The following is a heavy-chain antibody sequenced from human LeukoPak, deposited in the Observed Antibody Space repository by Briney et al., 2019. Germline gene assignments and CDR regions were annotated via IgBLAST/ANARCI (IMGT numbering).Heavy chain of an antibody. CDR3: ARDIHSSTWFSLDY. V-gene: IGHV4-4*02. Sequence: PSGTLSLTCAVSGDSISSTNWWSWVRQPPGKGLEWIGEIYHSGSTNYNPSLKSRVTISVDKSKNQFSLKLSSVTAADTAVYYCARDIHSSTWFSLDYWGQGTLVTVSS. J-gene: IGHJ4*02. D-gene: IGHD6-13*01. CDR1: GDSISSTNW. CDR2: IYHSGST.